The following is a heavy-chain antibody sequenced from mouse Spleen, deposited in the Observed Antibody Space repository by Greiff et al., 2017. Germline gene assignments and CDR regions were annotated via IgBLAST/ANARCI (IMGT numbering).Heavy chain of an antibody. V-gene: IGHV1-69*01. CDR1: GYTFTSYW. Sequence: QVQLKQPGAELVMPGASVKLSCKASGYTFTSYWMHWVKQRPGQGLEWIGEIDPSDSYTNYNQKFKGKATLTVDKSSSTAYMQLSSLTSEDSAVYYCARYSATTVVAFDYWGQGTTLTVSS. D-gene: IGHD1-1*01. CDR2: IDPSDSYT. CDR3: ARYSATTVVAFDY. J-gene: IGHJ2*01.